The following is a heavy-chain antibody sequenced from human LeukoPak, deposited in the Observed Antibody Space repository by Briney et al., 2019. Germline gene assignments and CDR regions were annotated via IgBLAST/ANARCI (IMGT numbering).Heavy chain of an antibody. CDR2: IYQSGST. V-gene: IGHV4-30-2*01. CDR3: ATSHVLRFLEWPYYMDV. CDR1: GGSISSGGDY. Sequence: SETLSLTCTVSGGSISSGGDYWSWIRQPPGKGLEWIGYIYQSGSTFYNPSLKSRVTISVDRYKNQFSLKLSSVTAADTAVYYCATSHVLRFLEWPYYMDVWGKGTTVTVSS. J-gene: IGHJ6*03. D-gene: IGHD3-3*01.